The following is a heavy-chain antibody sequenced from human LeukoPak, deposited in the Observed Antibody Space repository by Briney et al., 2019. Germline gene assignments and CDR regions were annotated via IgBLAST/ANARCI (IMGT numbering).Heavy chain of an antibody. CDR3: ARKRGIAAAGGNNWFDP. Sequence: ASVKVSCKASGYTFTSYDINWVRQATGQGLEWMGWMNPNSGNTGYAQKFQGRVTMTRNTSISTAYMELGSLRSEDTAVYYCARKRGIAAAGGNNWFDPWGQGTLVTVSS. D-gene: IGHD6-13*01. V-gene: IGHV1-8*01. J-gene: IGHJ5*02. CDR1: GYTFTSYD. CDR2: MNPNSGNT.